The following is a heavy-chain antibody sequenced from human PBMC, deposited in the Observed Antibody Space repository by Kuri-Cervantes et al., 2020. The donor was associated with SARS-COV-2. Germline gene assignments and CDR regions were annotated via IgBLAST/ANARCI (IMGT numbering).Heavy chain of an antibody. D-gene: IGHD6-13*01. CDR2: INTNTGNP. V-gene: IGHV7-4-1*02. Sequence: GGSLRLSCKGSGYSFTSYWIGWVRQMPGKGLEWMGWINTNTGNPTYAQGFTGRFVFSLDTSVSTAYLQISSLKAEDTAVYYCARTMYSSSWYWFDPWGQGTLVTVSS. CDR3: ARTMYSSSWYWFDP. J-gene: IGHJ5*02. CDR1: GYSFTSYW.